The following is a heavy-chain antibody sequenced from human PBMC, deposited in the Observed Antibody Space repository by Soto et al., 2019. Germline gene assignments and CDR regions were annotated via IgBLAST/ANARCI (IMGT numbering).Heavy chain of an antibody. Sequence: SVTLSLTCTVSGGSISSSGYYWSMIRQPPGEGLEWIGDIYFSGRTYYNPSLKSRVTISVDTSKNQFSLKLSSVTAADTDVYYCAGRDGYNSDFWGQGTQVTVSS. J-gene: IGHJ4*02. D-gene: IGHD5-12*01. CDR3: AGRDGYNSDF. CDR2: IYFSGRT. CDR1: GGSISSSGYY. V-gene: IGHV4-39*07.